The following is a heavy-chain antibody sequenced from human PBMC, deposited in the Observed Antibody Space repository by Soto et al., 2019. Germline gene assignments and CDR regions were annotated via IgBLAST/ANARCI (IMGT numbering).Heavy chain of an antibody. V-gene: IGHV3-23*01. D-gene: IGHD6-6*01. CDR1: GFTFSSYA. J-gene: IGHJ6*02. Sequence: PGGSLRLSCAASGFTFSSYAMSWVRQAPGKGLEWVSAISGSGGSTYYADSVKGRLTISRDNSKNTLYLQMNSLRAEDTAVYYCAKGVLGPTESSDYYYYYGMDVWGQGTTVTVSS. CDR3: AKGVLGPTESSDYYYYYGMDV. CDR2: ISGSGGST.